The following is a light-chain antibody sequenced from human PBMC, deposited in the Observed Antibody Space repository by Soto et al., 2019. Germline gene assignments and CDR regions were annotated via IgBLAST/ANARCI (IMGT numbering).Light chain of an antibody. CDR2: GAS. Sequence: EIVLTQSPNTVSLSPGERVTLSCRASQSVRDNYLAWYQQKPGQAPRLLIYGASTRATDIPDRFSGSGSGTDFSLTINSLEPEDFAVYSCQQYGTSLYTFGQGTNLEIK. J-gene: IGKJ2*01. CDR1: QSVRDNY. V-gene: IGKV3-20*01. CDR3: QQYGTSLYT.